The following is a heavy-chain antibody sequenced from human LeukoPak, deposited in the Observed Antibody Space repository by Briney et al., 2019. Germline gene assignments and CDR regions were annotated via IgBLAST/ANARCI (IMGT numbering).Heavy chain of an antibody. V-gene: IGHV3-21*01. J-gene: IGHJ5*02. D-gene: IGHD6-13*01. Sequence: GGSLRLSCAASEFTFSRYSMNWVRQAPGKGLEWVSSITISSTYLFYADSVKGRFTISRDNAKNSLYLQMNSLRAEDTAVYYCARDLEQQLFDLWGQGTLVTVSS. CDR3: ARDLEQQLFDL. CDR1: EFTFSRYS. CDR2: ITISSTYL.